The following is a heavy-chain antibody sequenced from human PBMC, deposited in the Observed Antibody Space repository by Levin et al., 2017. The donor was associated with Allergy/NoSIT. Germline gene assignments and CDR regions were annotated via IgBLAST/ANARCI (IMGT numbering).Heavy chain of an antibody. V-gene: IGHV3-23*01. CDR1: GFTFSSYA. CDR2: ISGSGGST. J-gene: IGHJ6*02. CDR3: AKSKAYCTNGVCSNGEGYYYYYGMDV. Sequence: GASVKVSCAASGFTFSSYAMSWVRQAPGKGLEWVSAISGSGGSTYYADSVKGRFTISRDNSKDTLYLQMNSLRAEDTAVYYCAKSKAYCTNGVCSNGEGYYYYYGMDVWGQGTTVTVSS. D-gene: IGHD2-8*01.